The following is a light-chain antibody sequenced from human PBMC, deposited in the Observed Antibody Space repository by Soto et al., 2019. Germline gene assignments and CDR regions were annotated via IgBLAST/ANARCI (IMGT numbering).Light chain of an antibody. CDR2: GNS. Sequence: QSVLTQPPSVSGAPGQRVTISCTGSSSNIGAGYDVHWYQQLPGTAPNLLIYGNSNRPSGVPDRFSGSKTGTSASLAITGLQAEDEAHYHCQSYDSSLSGRVFGGGTKRTVL. J-gene: IGLJ3*02. V-gene: IGLV1-40*01. CDR1: SSNIGAGYD. CDR3: QSYDSSLSGRV.